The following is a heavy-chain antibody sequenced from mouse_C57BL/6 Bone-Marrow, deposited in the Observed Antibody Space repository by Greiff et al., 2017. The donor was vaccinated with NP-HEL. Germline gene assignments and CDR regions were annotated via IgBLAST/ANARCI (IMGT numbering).Heavy chain of an antibody. Sequence: VQLVESGAELAKPGASVKLSCKASGYTFTSYWMHWVKQRPGQGLEWIGYINPSSGYTKYNQKFKDKATLTADKSSSTAYMQLSSLTYEDSVVYYCARDLITTVVARYFDVWGTGTTVTVSS. D-gene: IGHD1-1*01. J-gene: IGHJ1*03. CDR1: GYTFTSYW. CDR2: INPSSGYT. CDR3: ARDLITTVVARYFDV. V-gene: IGHV1-7*01.